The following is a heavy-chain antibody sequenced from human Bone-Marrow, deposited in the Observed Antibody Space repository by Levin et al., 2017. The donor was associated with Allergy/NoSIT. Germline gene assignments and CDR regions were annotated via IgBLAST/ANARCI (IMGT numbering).Heavy chain of an antibody. D-gene: IGHD5-12*01. CDR3: ARSSRGYGTFDS. CDR1: GFTFSSYA. Sequence: GESLKISCAASGFTFSSYALSWVRQAPGQGLEWVSAIYVSADSTYYSDSVKGRFTISRDSSKNTLYLHMSSLRAEDTAVYYCARSSRGYGTFDSWGQGTLVTVSS. J-gene: IGHJ4*02. CDR2: IYVSADST. V-gene: IGHV3-23*01.